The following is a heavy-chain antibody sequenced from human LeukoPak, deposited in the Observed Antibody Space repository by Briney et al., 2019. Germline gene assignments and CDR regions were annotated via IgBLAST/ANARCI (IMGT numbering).Heavy chain of an antibody. D-gene: IGHD3-16*02. CDR3: ARGFLEFSLFGKGDYWYGLDV. Sequence: ASVKVPCKASGYTFTSYDINWVRQVTGHGLEWLGWVNPKSGDAGFAQKFQGRVNITRSTTRTTTYMELTTLRSDDTAVYYCARGFLEFSLFGKGDYWYGLDVWGQGTTVTVSS. V-gene: IGHV1-8*01. J-gene: IGHJ6*02. CDR1: GYTFTSYD. CDR2: VNPKSGDA.